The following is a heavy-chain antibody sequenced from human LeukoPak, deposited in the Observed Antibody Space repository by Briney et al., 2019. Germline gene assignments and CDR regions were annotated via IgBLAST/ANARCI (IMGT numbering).Heavy chain of an antibody. D-gene: IGHD6-13*01. V-gene: IGHV1-3*01. CDR2: INAGNGDT. CDR3: ARGTVTRGSSWSNLFDY. Sequence: GASVKVSCKASGYTFTNFAMHWVRQAPGQRLEWMRWINAGNGDTKYSQNFQGRVTITRDTSASTSYMELSSLRSEDTAVYYCARGTVTRGSSWSNLFDYWGQGTLVTVSS. J-gene: IGHJ4*02. CDR1: GYTFTNFA.